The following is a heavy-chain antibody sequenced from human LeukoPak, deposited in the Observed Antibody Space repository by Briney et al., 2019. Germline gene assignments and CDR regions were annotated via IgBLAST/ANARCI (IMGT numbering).Heavy chain of an antibody. CDR1: GGSIRNNY. D-gene: IGHD1-7*01. CDR3: ARGNYLTFDF. J-gene: IGHJ4*02. CDR2: VYHSGTT. V-gene: IGHV4-59*08. Sequence: PSETLSLTCTVAGGSIRNNYWSWIRQPPGKGLEWIGYVYHSGTTTYNPSLKSRVTISLDTSKNQFSQNLTSVTAADTAMYYCARGNYLTFDFWGQGTLVSVSS.